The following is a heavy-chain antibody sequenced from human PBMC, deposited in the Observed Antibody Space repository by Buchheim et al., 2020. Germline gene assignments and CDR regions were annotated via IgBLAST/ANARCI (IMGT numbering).Heavy chain of an antibody. V-gene: IGHV3-48*01. J-gene: IGHJ6*02. CDR2: ISGSSTTL. D-gene: IGHD2-2*01. CDR3: ARGGCTSTSCSYGMDV. CDR1: GFSFSSFG. Sequence: EVQVVESGGGLVQPGGSLRLSCAASGFSFSSFGMNWVRQAPGKGLEWVSYISGSSTTLYYADSVKGRFTISRANARTLQYLQMNSLRAEDTAMYYCARGGCTSTSCSYGMDVWGQGTT.